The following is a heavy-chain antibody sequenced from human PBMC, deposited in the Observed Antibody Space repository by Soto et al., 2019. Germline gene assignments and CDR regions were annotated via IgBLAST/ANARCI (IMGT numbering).Heavy chain of an antibody. CDR3: ARQSGGYYYYGMDV. CDR2: IYYSGTT. CDR1: GGSISDYY. J-gene: IGHJ6*02. V-gene: IGHV4-59*08. Sequence: PETLSLTCTVSGGSISDYYWSWIRQPPGKGLEWIGYIYYSGTTNYSPSLKSRVTISVDTSKNQFSLKLSSVTAADSAIYYCARQSGGYYYYGMDVWGQGTTVTVSS. D-gene: IGHD1-26*01.